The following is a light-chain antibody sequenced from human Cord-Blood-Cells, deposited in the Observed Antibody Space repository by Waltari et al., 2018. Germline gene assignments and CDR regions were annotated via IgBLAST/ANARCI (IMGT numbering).Light chain of an antibody. CDR3: SSYTSSSTV. J-gene: IGLJ1*01. V-gene: IGLV2-14*01. CDR1: SSDVGGYNY. CDR2: DVS. Sequence: QSALTQPASVSGSPGQSIPISCTGTSSDVGGYNYVSWYQQHPGKAPKLMIYDVSNRPSGVSNRFSGSKSGNTASLTISGLQAEDEADYYCSSYTSSSTVFGTGTNVTVL.